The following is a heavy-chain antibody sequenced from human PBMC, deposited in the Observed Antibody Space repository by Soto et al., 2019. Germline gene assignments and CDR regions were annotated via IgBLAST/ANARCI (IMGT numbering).Heavy chain of an antibody. V-gene: IGHV3-30*18. CDR3: AKDLARRSDYSGASFYGMDV. Sequence: QEQLVESGGGVVQPGRSLRLSCAASGFTFSNHGMHWVRQAPGKGLEWVALISYYGSDEYYADSVKGRFTISRDNSKNTVFLQMNYLEAEDTAVYYCAKDLARRSDYSGASFYGMDVWGQGTTVTVSS. CDR1: GFTFSNHG. CDR2: ISYYGSDE. J-gene: IGHJ6*02. D-gene: IGHD3-3*01.